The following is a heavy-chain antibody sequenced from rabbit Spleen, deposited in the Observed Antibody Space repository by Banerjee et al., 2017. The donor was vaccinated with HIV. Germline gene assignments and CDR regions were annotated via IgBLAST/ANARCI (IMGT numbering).Heavy chain of an antibody. CDR3: ARDATNSGYAGPFNL. D-gene: IGHD1-1*01. Sequence: EESGGDLVKPGASLTLTCTASGFDLNNYYYMCWVRQAPGKGLEWIACIYNGDGSTYYASWVNGRFTISRSTSLNTVTLQMTSLTAADTASYFCARDATNSGYAGPFNLWGPGTLVTVS. CDR1: GFDLNNYYY. V-gene: IGHV1S47*01. J-gene: IGHJ4*01. CDR2: IYNGDGST.